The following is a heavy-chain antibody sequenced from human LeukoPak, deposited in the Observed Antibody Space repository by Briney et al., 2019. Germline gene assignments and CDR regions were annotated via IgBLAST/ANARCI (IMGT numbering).Heavy chain of an antibody. Sequence: SETLSLTCTVSGDSISSSDYYWGWIRLPPGKGLEWIGSIYYSGSTYYNPSLKSRVTISVDTSKKQSSLKLSSVTAADTAVYYCARADRQQVADYWGQGILVTVSS. CDR2: IYYSGST. J-gene: IGHJ4*02. V-gene: IGHV4-39*01. D-gene: IGHD6-13*01. CDR1: GDSISSSDYY. CDR3: ARADRQQVADY.